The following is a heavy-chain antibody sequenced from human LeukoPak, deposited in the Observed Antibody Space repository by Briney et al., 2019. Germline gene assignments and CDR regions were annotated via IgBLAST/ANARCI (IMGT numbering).Heavy chain of an antibody. D-gene: IGHD6-13*01. CDR3: ARETSGSRMAAAASSGMDV. V-gene: IGHV1-46*01. Sequence: ASVKVSCKASGYTFTDYYMHWVQQAPGKGLEWMGIINPSGGSTSYAQKFQGRVTMTRDTSTSTVYMELSSLRSEDTAVYYCARETSGSRMAAAASSGMDVWGQGTTVTVSS. CDR2: INPSGGST. CDR1: GYTFTDYY. J-gene: IGHJ6*02.